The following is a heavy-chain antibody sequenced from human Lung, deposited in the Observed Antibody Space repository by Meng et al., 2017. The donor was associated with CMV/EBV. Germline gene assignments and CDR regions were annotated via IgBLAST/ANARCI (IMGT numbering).Heavy chain of an antibody. CDR3: ARGSFGDGYNRPLGY. CDR2: IKSDGSKN. CDR1: GFAFSTYG. Sequence: GGSLRPXCAASGFAFSTYGMHWVRQAPGRGLEWVTSIKSDGSKNYCVDSVKGRFTISRDNSKNTLYLQMNSLRADDTAVYYCARGSFGDGYNRPLGYWGQGXLVTVSS. V-gene: IGHV3-30*02. J-gene: IGHJ4*02. D-gene: IGHD5-24*01.